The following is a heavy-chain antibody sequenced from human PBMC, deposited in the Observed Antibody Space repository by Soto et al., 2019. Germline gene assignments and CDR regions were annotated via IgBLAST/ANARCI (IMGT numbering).Heavy chain of an antibody. J-gene: IGHJ1*01. CDR3: ARDHPSSGPFQH. CDR2: INAGNGNT. V-gene: IGHV1-3*01. CDR1: GYTFNSYA. Sequence: ASVKVSCKASGYTFNSYAMHWVRQAPGQRLEWMGWINAGNGNTKYSQKFQGRVTITRDTSASTAYMELSSLRSEDTAVYYCARDHPSSGPFQHWGQGTLVTVSS. D-gene: IGHD5-12*01.